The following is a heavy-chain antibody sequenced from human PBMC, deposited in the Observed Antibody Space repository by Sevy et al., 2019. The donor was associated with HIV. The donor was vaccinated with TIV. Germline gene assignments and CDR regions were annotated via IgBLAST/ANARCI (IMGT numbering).Heavy chain of an antibody. CDR3: ARDMLGYCSSTSCYAEGYFDY. D-gene: IGHD2-2*01. J-gene: IGHJ4*02. CDR1: GGSISSYY. CDR2: IYYSGST. Sequence: SETLSLTCTVSGGSISSYYWSWIRQPPGKGLEWIGYIYYSGSTNYNPSLRSRVTISVDTSKNQFTLKLSSVTAADTAVYYCARDMLGYCSSTSCYAEGYFDYWGQGTLVTVSS. V-gene: IGHV4-59*01.